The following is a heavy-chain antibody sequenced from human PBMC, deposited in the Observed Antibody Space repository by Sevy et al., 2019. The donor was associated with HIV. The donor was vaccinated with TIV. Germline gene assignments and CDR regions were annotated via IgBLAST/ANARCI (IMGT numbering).Heavy chain of an antibody. Sequence: GGSLRLSCAASGFTFNNYAMSWVRRAPGRGLERVSTIRGSGATTHYADSVKGRFSISRDNSKNTVYLQMNSLRAEDTAVYYCAKGRTIIATGPDYWCQGTLVTVSS. CDR3: AKGRTIIATGPDY. CDR2: IRGSGATT. CDR1: GFTFNNYA. V-gene: IGHV3-23*01. J-gene: IGHJ4*02. D-gene: IGHD3-22*01.